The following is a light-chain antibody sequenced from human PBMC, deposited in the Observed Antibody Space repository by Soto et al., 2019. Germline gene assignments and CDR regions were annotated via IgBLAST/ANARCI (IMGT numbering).Light chain of an antibody. CDR3: QQYAESPIT. CDR1: ETIKKNY. CDR2: AAS. V-gene: IGKV3-20*01. J-gene: IGKJ5*01. Sequence: EIVLTQSPGSLSLSPGEGITLSCRASETIKKNYLAWYQQQPGQAPRLLIYAASRRATGIPDRFSGGGSGTDFTLTISRLEPEDIAVFYCQQYAESPITFGQGTRLEIK.